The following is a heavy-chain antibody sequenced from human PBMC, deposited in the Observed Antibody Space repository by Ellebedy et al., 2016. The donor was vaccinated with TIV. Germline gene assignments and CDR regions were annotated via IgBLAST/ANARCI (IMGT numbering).Heavy chain of an antibody. CDR3: ARHPTTGYSYGPL. CDR1: GYTFTSYD. Sequence: ASVKVSCKASGYTFTSYDINWVRQATGQGLEWMGWMNPNSGNTGYAQKLQGRVTMTTDTSTSTAYMELRSLRSDDTAVYYCARHPTTGYSYGPLWGQGTLVTVSS. D-gene: IGHD5-18*01. J-gene: IGHJ4*02. CDR2: MNPNSGNT. V-gene: IGHV1-8*01.